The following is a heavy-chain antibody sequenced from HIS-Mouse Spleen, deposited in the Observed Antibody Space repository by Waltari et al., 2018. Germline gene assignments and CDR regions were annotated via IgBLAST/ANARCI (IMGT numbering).Heavy chain of an antibody. V-gene: IGHV4-38-2*02. Sequence: QVQLQESGPGLVKPSETLSLTCTVSGYSISSGYYWGWIRQPPGKGLEWIGSIYHSGAPYYNPSLTSRVTISVATSKNQFSLKLSSVTAADTAVYYCARALEYSSSWYYYYYGMDVWGQGTTVTVSS. J-gene: IGHJ6*02. CDR1: GYSISSGYY. CDR2: IYHSGAP. D-gene: IGHD6-13*01. CDR3: ARALEYSSSWYYYYYGMDV.